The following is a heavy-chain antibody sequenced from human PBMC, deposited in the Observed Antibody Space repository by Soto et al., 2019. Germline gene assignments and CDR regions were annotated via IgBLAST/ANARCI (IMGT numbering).Heavy chain of an antibody. J-gene: IGHJ6*03. CDR2: INHSGST. CDR3: ARAPRQYCSSTSCRKNYYYYYYMDV. Sequence: QVQLQQWGAGLLKPSETLSLTCAVYGGSFSGYYWSWIRQPPGKGLEWIGEINHSGSTNYNPSLKSRVTISVDTSKNQFSLKLSSVTAADTAVYYCARAPRQYCSSTSCRKNYYYYYYMDVWGKGTTVTVSS. CDR1: GGSFSGYY. D-gene: IGHD2-2*01. V-gene: IGHV4-34*01.